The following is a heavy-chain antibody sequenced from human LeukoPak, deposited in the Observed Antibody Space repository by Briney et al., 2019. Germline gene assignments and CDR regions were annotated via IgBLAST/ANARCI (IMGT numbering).Heavy chain of an antibody. CDR2: IRYEGSNK. Sequence: PGGSLRLSCAASGYTFSCYGVHWVRQAPCKGREGVPFIRYEGSNKYYADSVKGRFPISRDNSKNKLYLQMNSLRAEETAVYYCAKIGGDLAARPFDYWGQGTLVTVSS. V-gene: IGHV3-30*02. CDR1: GYTFSCYG. CDR3: AKIGGDLAARPFDY. D-gene: IGHD6-6*01. J-gene: IGHJ4*02.